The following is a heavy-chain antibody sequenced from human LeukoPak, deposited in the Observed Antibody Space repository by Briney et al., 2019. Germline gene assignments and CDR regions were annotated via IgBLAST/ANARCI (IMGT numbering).Heavy chain of an antibody. Sequence: PGGSLRLSCAASGFTFSSYEMKWVRQAPGKGLLWVSYISSSGSTIHYADSVKGRFTISRDNAKNSLYLHMNSLRAEDTAIYFCARDGTMAVPGTLYFDSWGQGTLVTVSS. CDR2: ISSSGSTI. V-gene: IGHV3-48*03. D-gene: IGHD6-19*01. J-gene: IGHJ4*02. CDR3: ARDGTMAVPGTLYFDS. CDR1: GFTFSSYE.